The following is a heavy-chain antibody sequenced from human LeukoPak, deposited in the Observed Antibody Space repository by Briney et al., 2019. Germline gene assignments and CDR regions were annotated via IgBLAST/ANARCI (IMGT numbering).Heavy chain of an antibody. CDR1: GVSFSGYY. CDR2: INHSGST. V-gene: IGHV4-34*01. J-gene: IGHJ3*02. D-gene: IGHD6-25*01. Sequence: SETLSLTCAVYGVSFSGYYWSWIRQPPGKGLEWIGEINHSGSTNYNPSLKSRVTISVDTSKNQFSLKLSSVTAADTAVYYCATIQRDHAFDIWGQGTMVTVSS. CDR3: ATIQRDHAFDI.